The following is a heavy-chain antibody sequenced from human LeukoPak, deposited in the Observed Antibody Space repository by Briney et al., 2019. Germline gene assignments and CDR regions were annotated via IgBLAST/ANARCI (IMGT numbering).Heavy chain of an antibody. D-gene: IGHD2-2*01. CDR2: IYYSGST. CDR3: ARVGYSLGQLLYYFYYMDV. Sequence: PSETLSLTCTVSGGSMNTYFRSWIRQPPGKGLEWMGYIYYSGSTNYNPSLKSRVNISVVTSKNQFSLKLSSVTAADTAVYYCARVGYSLGQLLYYFYYMDVWGKGTTVTVSS. J-gene: IGHJ6*03. CDR1: GGSMNTYF. V-gene: IGHV4-59*01.